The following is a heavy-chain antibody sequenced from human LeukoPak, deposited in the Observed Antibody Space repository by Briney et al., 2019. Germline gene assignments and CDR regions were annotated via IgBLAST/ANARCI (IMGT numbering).Heavy chain of an antibody. V-gene: IGHV3-30-3*01. D-gene: IGHD3-22*01. CDR1: GFTFSSYA. CDR2: ISYDGSNK. CDR3: ATDYYDSSGRTPRFDY. Sequence: GGSLRLSCAASGFTFSSYAMSWVRQAPGKGLEWVAVISYDGSNKYYADSVKGRFTISRDNSKNTLYLQMNSLRAEDTAVYYCATDYYDSSGRTPRFDYWGQGTLVTVSS. J-gene: IGHJ4*02.